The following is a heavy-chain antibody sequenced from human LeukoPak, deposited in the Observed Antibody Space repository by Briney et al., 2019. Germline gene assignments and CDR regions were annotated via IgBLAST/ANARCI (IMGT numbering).Heavy chain of an antibody. J-gene: IGHJ4*02. CDR1: GFTFGDYT. D-gene: IGHD5-24*01. CDR3: VKGGGGLATITSLQY. V-gene: IGHV3-43*01. CDR2: INWDGASR. Sequence: GGSLRLSCAASGFTFGDYTMYWIRQAPGKGLEWVSAINWDGASRTYADSVKGRFSISRDNSKNSLYLQMNSLRREDTALYYCVKGGGGLATITSLQYWGQGTLVTVSS.